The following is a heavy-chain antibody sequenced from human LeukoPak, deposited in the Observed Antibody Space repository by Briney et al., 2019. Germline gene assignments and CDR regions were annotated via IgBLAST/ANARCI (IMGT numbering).Heavy chain of an antibody. CDR3: ARRTYYYGSGSYYNAYYFDY. J-gene: IGHJ4*02. CDR1: GYSFTSYW. Sequence: GESLNISCKGSGYSFTSYWIGWVRQMPGKGLEWMGIIYPGDSDTRYSPSFQGQVTISADKSISTAYLQWSSLKASDTAMYYCARRTYYYGSGSYYNAYYFDYWGQGTLVTVSS. D-gene: IGHD3-10*01. V-gene: IGHV5-51*01. CDR2: IYPGDSDT.